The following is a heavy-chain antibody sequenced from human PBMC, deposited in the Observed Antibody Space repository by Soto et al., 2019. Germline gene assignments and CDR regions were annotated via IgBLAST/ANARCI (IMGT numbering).Heavy chain of an antibody. Sequence: QLQLQESGSGLVKPSQTLSLTCAVSGGPISSGGYSWSWIRQPPGKGLEWIGYIYHSGSIYYNPSLKRRVTISVDRSKNQFSLKLSSVAAADTAVYYCAAGGGLPRYYWGQGTLVTVSS. D-gene: IGHD5-12*01. V-gene: IGHV4-30-2*01. J-gene: IGHJ4*02. CDR3: AAGGGLPRYY. CDR2: IYHSGSI. CDR1: GGPISSGGYS.